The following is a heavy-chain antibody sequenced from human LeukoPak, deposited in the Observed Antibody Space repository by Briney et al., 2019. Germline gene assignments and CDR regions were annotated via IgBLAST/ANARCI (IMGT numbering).Heavy chain of an antibody. J-gene: IGHJ4*02. V-gene: IGHV4-61*01. CDR3: ARERWLGHSLDY. CDR1: GGSVSSGNY. CDR2: IYYSGST. Sequence: SETLSLTCTVSGGSVSSGNYWSWIRQPPGKGLEWIGYIYYSGSTNYNPSLKSRVTISVDTSQNQFSLKLSSVTAADTAMYYCARERWLGHSLDYWGQGTLVTVSS. D-gene: IGHD6-19*01.